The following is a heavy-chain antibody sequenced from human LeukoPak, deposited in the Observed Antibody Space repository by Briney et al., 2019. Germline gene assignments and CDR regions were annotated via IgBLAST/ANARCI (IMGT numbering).Heavy chain of an antibody. CDR2: IYYSGST. CDR3: ARGPVAVTVVNAFDI. J-gene: IGHJ3*02. Sequence: SETLSLTCTVSGGSISSSSYYWGWIRQPPGKGLEWIGSIYYSGSTYYNPSLKSRVTISVDTSKNQFSLKLSSVTAADTAVYYCARGPVAVTVVNAFDIWGQGTMVTVSS. D-gene: IGHD4-23*01. CDR1: GGSISSSSYY. V-gene: IGHV4-39*01.